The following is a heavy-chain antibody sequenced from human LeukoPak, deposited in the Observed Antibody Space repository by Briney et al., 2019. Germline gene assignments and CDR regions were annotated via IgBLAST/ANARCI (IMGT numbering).Heavy chain of an antibody. Sequence: PSETLSLTCIVSGYSIRRGYSWGWIRQPPGKGLEWLGTISHGGSTNYNPSLKSRVTMSVDTSKNQFSLQLNSVTATDTAVYYCASVFSAYDPFDSWGQGTLVTVSS. CDR2: ISHGGST. V-gene: IGHV4-38-2*02. J-gene: IGHJ4*02. D-gene: IGHD5-12*01. CDR1: GYSIRRGYS. CDR3: ASVFSAYDPFDS.